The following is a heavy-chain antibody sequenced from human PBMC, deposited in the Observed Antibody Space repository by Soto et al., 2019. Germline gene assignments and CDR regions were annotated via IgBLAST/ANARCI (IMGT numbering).Heavy chain of an antibody. V-gene: IGHV4-59*01. CDR3: ARASRGITIFGVALEGFDP. CDR2: IYYSGST. J-gene: IGHJ5*02. Sequence: SETLSLTCTVSGGSISSYYWSWIRQPPGKGLEWIGYIYYSGSTNYNPSLKSRVTISVDMSKNQFSLKLSSVTAADTAVYYCARASRGITIFGVALEGFDPWGQGTLVTVSS. CDR1: GGSISSYY. D-gene: IGHD3-3*01.